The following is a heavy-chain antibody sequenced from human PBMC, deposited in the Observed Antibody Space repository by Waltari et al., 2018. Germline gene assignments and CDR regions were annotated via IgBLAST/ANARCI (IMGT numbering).Heavy chain of an antibody. CDR3: ARVQYADFSYHFDY. CDR2: IYDSGST. D-gene: IGHD2-8*01. CDR1: GGSLSGGTYS. J-gene: IGHJ4*02. Sequence: QLQLQESGSGLVKPSETLSLTCVVSGGSLSGGTYSWNWIRQPPGKGLEWIGLIYDSGSTYYNPSLKSRLTMSLDMSKNQFSLKLTSATAADTGIYYCARVQYADFSYHFDYWGRGTLVTVSS. V-gene: IGHV4-30-2*01.